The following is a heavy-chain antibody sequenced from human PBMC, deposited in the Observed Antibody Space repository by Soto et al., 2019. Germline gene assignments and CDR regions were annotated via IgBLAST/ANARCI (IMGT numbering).Heavy chain of an antibody. CDR2: INPNSGGT. J-gene: IGHJ4*02. D-gene: IGHD2-21*01. V-gene: IGHV1-2*02. CDR1: GYTFSGYN. Sequence: ASVKVSCKASGYTFSGYNMHWVRQAPGQGLEWMGWINPNSGGTNFARKFQGRVTMTRDTTLGTAYMELTNLTSDDTAVYFCARYLLWSAQNLIYFCGQGSLV. CDR3: ARYLLWSAQNLIYF.